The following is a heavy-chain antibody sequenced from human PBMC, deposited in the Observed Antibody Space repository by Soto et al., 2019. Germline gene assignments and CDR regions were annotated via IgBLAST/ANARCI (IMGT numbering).Heavy chain of an antibody. Sequence: GGSLRLSCAASGFTFSSYAMSWVRQAPGKGLEWVSAISGSGGSTYYADSVKGRFTITRDNSKNTLYLQMDSLRAEETAVYYCANVGYCSSTSCYEGIHYYYYYMDVWGKGTTVTVSS. J-gene: IGHJ6*03. CDR3: ANVGYCSSTSCYEGIHYYYYYMDV. CDR1: GFTFSSYA. CDR2: ISGSGGST. D-gene: IGHD2-2*01. V-gene: IGHV3-23*01.